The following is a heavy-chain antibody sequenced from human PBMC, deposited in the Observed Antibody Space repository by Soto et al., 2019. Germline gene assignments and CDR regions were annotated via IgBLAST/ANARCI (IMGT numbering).Heavy chain of an antibody. CDR1: CGTISDVGCC. CDR3: AVLGVEMATSFDY. V-gene: IGHV4-61*08. Sequence: SETMCVTCSVLCGTISDVGCCWSWNRKPPGKGLEWIGYIYYSGSTNYNPSLKSRVTISIDTSKNQFSLKLSSVTAADTAVYYCAVLGVEMATSFDYWGQGTLVTVSS. CDR2: IYYSGST. J-gene: IGHJ4*02. D-gene: IGHD5-12*01.